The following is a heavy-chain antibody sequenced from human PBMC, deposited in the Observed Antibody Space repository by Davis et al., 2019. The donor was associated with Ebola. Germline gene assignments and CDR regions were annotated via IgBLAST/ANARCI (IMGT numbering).Heavy chain of an antibody. D-gene: IGHD3-3*01. J-gene: IGHJ5*02. CDR1: GFTFSNYG. V-gene: IGHV3-23*01. CDR3: AKDSNFWSGYSNPLNWFDP. Sequence: GESLKISCAASGFTFSNYGMSWVRQAPGKGLEWVSGINGGAGSTYYADSVKGRFTISRDNSKNTLYLQMNSLRAEDAAVYYCAKDSNFWSGYSNPLNWFDPWGQGTLVSVSS. CDR2: INGGAGST.